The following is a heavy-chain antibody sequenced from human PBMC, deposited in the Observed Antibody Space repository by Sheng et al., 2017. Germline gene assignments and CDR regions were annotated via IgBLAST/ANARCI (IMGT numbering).Heavy chain of an antibody. J-gene: IGHJ6*03. CDR3: ARGGSCSGGTCWYMDV. D-gene: IGHD2-15*01. Sequence: EVQLVESGGGLVKPGGSLRLSCAASGFTFTAYTMNWVRQSPGKGLEWVSSIDSSGAYIYYADSVKGRFTISRDNAKNSLFLQMNSLRAEDTAVYYCARGGSCSGGTCWYMDVWGQGTTGHRLL. CDR2: IDSSGAYI. V-gene: IGHV3-21*01. CDR1: GFTFTAYT.